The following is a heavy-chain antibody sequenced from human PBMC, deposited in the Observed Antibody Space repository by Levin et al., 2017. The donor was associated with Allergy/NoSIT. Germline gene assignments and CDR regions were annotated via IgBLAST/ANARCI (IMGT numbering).Heavy chain of an antibody. V-gene: IGHV3-48*02. D-gene: IGHD4-17*01. CDR2: ISSSSSTI. Sequence: PGGSLRLSCAASGFTFSSYSMNWVRQAPGKGLEWVSYISSSSSTIYYADSVKGRFTISRDNAKNSLYLQMNSLRDEDTAVYYCARDDRETTVISPFDYWGQGTLVTVSS. J-gene: IGHJ4*02. CDR1: GFTFSSYS. CDR3: ARDDRETTVISPFDY.